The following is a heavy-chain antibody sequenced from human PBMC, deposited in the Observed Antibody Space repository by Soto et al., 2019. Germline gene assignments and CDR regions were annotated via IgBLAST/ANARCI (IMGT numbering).Heavy chain of an antibody. CDR3: ARGHSTDCSNGVCSFFYNHEMDV. CDR2: INPKSGGT. J-gene: IGHJ6*02. Sequence: ASVKVSCKASGGTFGSDAITWVRQAPGQGLEWLGRINPKSGGTSTAQKFQGWVTMTRDRSISTVYMELTRLRSDDTAVYFCARGHSTDCSNGVCSFFYNHEMDVWGQGTTVTVSS. CDR1: GGTFGSDA. V-gene: IGHV1-2*04. D-gene: IGHD2-8*01.